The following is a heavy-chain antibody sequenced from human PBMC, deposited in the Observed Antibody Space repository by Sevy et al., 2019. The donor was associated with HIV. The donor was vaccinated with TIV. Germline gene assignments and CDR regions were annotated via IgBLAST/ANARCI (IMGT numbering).Heavy chain of an antibody. J-gene: IGHJ4*02. V-gene: IGHV3-23*01. CDR3: AKEDSGGYLY. CDR2: ISASGGST. D-gene: IGHD3-22*01. Sequence: GGSLRLSCAASGSTFISYVMTWVRQAPGKGLEWVSTISASGGSTYYADSVKGRFIISRDNSKNTVDLQMNSLRAGETAVYYCAKEDSGGYLYWGQGTLVTVSS. CDR1: GSTFISYV.